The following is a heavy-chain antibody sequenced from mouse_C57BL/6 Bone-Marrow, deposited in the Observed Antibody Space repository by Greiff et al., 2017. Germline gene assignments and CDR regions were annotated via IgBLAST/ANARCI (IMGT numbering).Heavy chain of an antibody. J-gene: IGHJ3*01. Sequence: EVQLQQSGPELVKPGASVKISCKASGYTFTDYYMHWVKQSHGKSLEWIGDINPNNGGTSYNQKFKGKATLTVAKSSSTAYMELRSLTSEDSAVYYCVEAWFAYWGQGTLVTVSA. CDR3: VEAWFAY. CDR2: INPNNGGT. CDR1: GYTFTDYY. V-gene: IGHV1-26*01.